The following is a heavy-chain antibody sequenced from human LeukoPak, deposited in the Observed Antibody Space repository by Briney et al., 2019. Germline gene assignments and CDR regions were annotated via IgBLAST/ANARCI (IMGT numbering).Heavy chain of an antibody. D-gene: IGHD2-2*01. J-gene: IGHJ4*02. V-gene: IGHV4-39*01. CDR3: ARRVGSYGPDY. CDR1: GGSISSSSYY. CDR2: IYYSGST. Sequence: PSETLSLTCTVSGGSISSSSYYWGWIRQPPGKGLEWIGSIYYSGSTYYNPSLKSRVTISVDTSKNQFSLKLSSVTAADTAVYYCARRVGSYGPDYWGQGTLVTVSS.